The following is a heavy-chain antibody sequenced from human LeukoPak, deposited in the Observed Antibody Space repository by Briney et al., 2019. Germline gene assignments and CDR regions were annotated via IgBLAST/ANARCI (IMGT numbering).Heavy chain of an antibody. CDR1: GGSINSGSYY. V-gene: IGHV4-61*02. D-gene: IGHD1-26*01. CDR3: ARDRIVGATGWFNP. Sequence: SETLSLTCTVSGGSINSGSYYWSWIRQPAGKGLEWIGRIYTSGSTNYNPSLKSRATISVDTSKNQFSLKLSSVTAADTAVYYCARDRIVGATGWFNPWGQGTLVTVSS. J-gene: IGHJ5*02. CDR2: IYTSGST.